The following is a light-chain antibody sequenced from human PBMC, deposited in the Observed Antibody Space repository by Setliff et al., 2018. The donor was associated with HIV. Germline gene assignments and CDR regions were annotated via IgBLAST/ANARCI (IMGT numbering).Light chain of an antibody. CDR2: DVL. J-gene: IGLJ1*01. Sequence: QSALTQPRSVSGSPGQSVTISCTGTRSDVGTYSRLSWCQQHPGKAPKLMIYDVLKRPSGVPDRFSASKSGNTASLTVSGLQPEDEADYYCSSYTSSSLYVFGTGTKVTVL. CDR3: SSYTSSSLYV. CDR1: RSDVGTYSR. V-gene: IGLV2-11*01.